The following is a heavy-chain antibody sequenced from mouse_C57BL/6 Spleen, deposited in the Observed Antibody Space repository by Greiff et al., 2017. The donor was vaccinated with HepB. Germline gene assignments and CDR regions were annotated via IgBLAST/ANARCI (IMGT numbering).Heavy chain of an antibody. V-gene: IGHV5-4*03. CDR3: ARGLFITTVVDPFAY. CDR2: ISDGGSYT. J-gene: IGHJ3*01. Sequence: EVNVVESGGGLVKPGGSLTLSCAASGFPFSSYAMSWVRPTPEKRLEWVATISDGGSYTYYPDNVKGRVTISRDNAKNNLYLQMSHLKSEDTDMYYCARGLFITTVVDPFAYWGQGTLVTVSA. CDR1: GFPFSSYA. D-gene: IGHD1-1*01.